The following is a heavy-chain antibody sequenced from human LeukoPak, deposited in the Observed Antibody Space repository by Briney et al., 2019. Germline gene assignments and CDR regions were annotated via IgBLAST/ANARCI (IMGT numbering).Heavy chain of an antibody. Sequence: SETLSLTCTVSGGSISSYYWGWIRHPPGKGQEWIWSIYYSGSTYYNPSLKSRVTISVDTYKNQFSLKLSSVTAEDTAVYYCARDRIGSSGYNKFDYWGQGTLVTVS. CDR3: ARDRIGSSGYNKFDY. CDR2: IYYSGST. CDR1: GGSISSYY. D-gene: IGHD3-22*01. V-gene: IGHV4-39*07. J-gene: IGHJ4*02.